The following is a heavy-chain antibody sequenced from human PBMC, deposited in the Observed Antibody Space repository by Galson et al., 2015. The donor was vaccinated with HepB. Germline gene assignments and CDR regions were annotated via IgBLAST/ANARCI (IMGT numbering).Heavy chain of an antibody. CDR3: ARQNCSTTSCYIGGDFDY. CDR2: INPSGGST. D-gene: IGHD2-2*02. CDR1: GYTFTSYY. J-gene: IGHJ4*02. V-gene: IGHV1-46*01. Sequence: SVKVSCKASGYTFTSYYMHWVRLAPGQGLEWMGIINPSGGSTHYAQKFQGRVTMTRDTSTSSVYMELSSLRSEDTAVYYCARQNCSTTSCYIGGDFDYWGQGTLVTVSS.